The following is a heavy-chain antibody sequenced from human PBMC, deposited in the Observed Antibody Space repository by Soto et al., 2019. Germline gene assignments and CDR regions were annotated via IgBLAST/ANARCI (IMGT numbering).Heavy chain of an antibody. CDR2: IVPFLGRA. J-gene: IGHJ4*02. V-gene: IGHV1-69*08. Sequence: GASVKVCCEASGVSFGSHTSRWVRQAPGQGLEWMGRIVPFLGRANYAQKFQGRVTFTADKSTSTAYMELSSLRSEDSAVYYCATDDIRAFDYWGQATLVTVSS. CDR3: ATDDIRAFDY. CDR1: GVSFGSHT.